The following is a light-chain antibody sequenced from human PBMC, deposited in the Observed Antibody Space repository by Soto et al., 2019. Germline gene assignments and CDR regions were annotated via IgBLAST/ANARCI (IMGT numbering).Light chain of an antibody. Sequence: QSVLIQPASVSGSPGQSITISCTGTSRDVGGSKYVSWYQHHPHRAPKLLIYEVSYRPSGVSSRFSGSKSGNTASLTISGLHAEHDADYYCSSYTSSNTLEVFGVGTKLTVL. J-gene: IGLJ2*01. V-gene: IGLV2-14*01. CDR3: SSYTSSNTLEV. CDR1: SRDVGGSKY. CDR2: EVS.